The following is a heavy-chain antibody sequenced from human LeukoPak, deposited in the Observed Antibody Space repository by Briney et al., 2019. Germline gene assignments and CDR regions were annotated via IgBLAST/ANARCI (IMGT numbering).Heavy chain of an antibody. CDR2: MSGSGDTT. V-gene: IGHV3-23*01. J-gene: IGHJ6*03. CDR3: AKDHNYASGSSYLVGPHYYYMDV. Sequence: GGCLSLSCAASRLTLSSYEMNWVPQAPGQGLEWSSAMSGSGDTTYYADSVKGQFTISTDNSRNTHYLEIHSLRAEDAAVYNCAKDHNYASGSSYLVGPHYYYMDVWGKGTTVTVSS. CDR1: RLTLSSYE. D-gene: IGHD3-10*01.